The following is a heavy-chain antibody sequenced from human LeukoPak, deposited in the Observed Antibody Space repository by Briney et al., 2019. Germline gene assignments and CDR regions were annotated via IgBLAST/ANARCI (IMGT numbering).Heavy chain of an antibody. D-gene: IGHD3-22*01. V-gene: IGHV3-33*01. Sequence: PGRSLRLSCAASGFTFSSYGMHWVRQAPGKGLEWVAVIWYDGSNKYYADSVKGRFTISRDNSKNTLYLQMNSLRAEGTAVYYCARTYYYDSSGYYALGYWGQGTLVTVSS. CDR3: ARTYYYDSSGYYALGY. CDR1: GFTFSSYG. J-gene: IGHJ4*02. CDR2: IWYDGSNK.